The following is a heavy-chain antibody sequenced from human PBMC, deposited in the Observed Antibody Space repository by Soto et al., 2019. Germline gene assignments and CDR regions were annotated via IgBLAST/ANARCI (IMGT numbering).Heavy chain of an antibody. D-gene: IGHD1-1*01. J-gene: IGHJ5*02. CDR1: GYSIGNNYY. Sequence: PSETLSLTCAVSGYSIGNNYYWGWIRQPPGKGLEWIGVTYYGGTTYYNPSLKSRVTISLDTSKNQFSLKLTSVTAADTAIEYCARDASVGTGWFDPWGQGTLVTVSS. V-gene: IGHV4-38-2*02. CDR2: TYYGGTT. CDR3: ARDASVGTGWFDP.